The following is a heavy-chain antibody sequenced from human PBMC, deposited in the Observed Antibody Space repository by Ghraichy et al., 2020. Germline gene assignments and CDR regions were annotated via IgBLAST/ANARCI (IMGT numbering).Heavy chain of an antibody. Sequence: ASVKVSCKASGYTFTSYGISWVRQAPGQGLEWMGWISAYNGNTNYAQKLQGRVTMTTDTSTSTAYMELRSLRSDDTAVYYCARDIVVVPAAMIAPHYYYYYGMDVWGQGTTVTVSS. CDR3: ARDIVVVPAAMIAPHYYYYYGMDV. V-gene: IGHV1-18*04. J-gene: IGHJ6*02. CDR1: GYTFTSYG. CDR2: ISAYNGNT. D-gene: IGHD2-2*01.